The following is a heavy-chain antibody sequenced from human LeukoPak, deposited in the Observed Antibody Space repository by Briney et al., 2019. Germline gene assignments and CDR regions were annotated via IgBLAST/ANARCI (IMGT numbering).Heavy chain of an antibody. J-gene: IGHJ4*02. D-gene: IGHD3-10*01. Sequence: GGSLRLSCAASGFTFTNYIMHWVRQPPGKGLEWVTFIRSDGISDHYADSVKGRFTISRHNSKDTLYLQMNTLRPDDTAVYYCARDQGGDFDHWGQGTLVTVSS. CDR2: IRSDGISD. V-gene: IGHV3-30*02. CDR3: ARDQGGDFDH. CDR1: GFTFTNYI.